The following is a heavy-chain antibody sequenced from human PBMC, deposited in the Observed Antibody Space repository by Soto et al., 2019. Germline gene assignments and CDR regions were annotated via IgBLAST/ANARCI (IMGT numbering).Heavy chain of an antibody. Sequence: PSETLSLTCTVSGGSISSGDYYWSWIRQPPGKGLEWIGYIYYSGSTYYNPSLKSRVTISVDTSKNQFSLKLSSVTAADTAVYYCARDLGSPVMAIVTDYYYGMDVWGQGTTVTVSS. D-gene: IGHD2-21*01. CDR2: IYYSGST. CDR1: GGSISSGDYY. J-gene: IGHJ6*02. V-gene: IGHV4-30-4*01. CDR3: ARDLGSPVMAIVTDYYYGMDV.